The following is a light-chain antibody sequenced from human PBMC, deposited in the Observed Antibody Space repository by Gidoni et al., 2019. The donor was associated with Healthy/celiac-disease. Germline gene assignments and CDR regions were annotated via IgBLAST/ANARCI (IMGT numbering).Light chain of an antibody. CDR2: AAS. Sequence: DIQMTQSPSSLSASVGDRVTITCRASHSISSYLNWYQQKPGKAPKLLIYAASSLQSGVPSRFCGSGSGTDFTLTISSLQPEDFATYYCQQSYSTPPITFGQGTRLEIK. V-gene: IGKV1-39*01. J-gene: IGKJ5*01. CDR1: HSISSY. CDR3: QQSYSTPPIT.